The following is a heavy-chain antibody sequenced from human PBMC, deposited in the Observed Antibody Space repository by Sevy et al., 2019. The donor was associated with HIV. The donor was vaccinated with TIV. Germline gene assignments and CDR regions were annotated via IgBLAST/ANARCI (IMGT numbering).Heavy chain of an antibody. D-gene: IGHD7-27*01. CDR1: GGSFSGYY. CDR3: ARVSLGLYYYYYMDV. V-gene: IGHV4-34*01. J-gene: IGHJ6*03. Sequence: SETLSLTCAVYGGSFSGYYWSWIRQPPGKGLEWIGEINHSGSTNYNPSLKSRVTISVDTSKNQFSLKLSSVTAADTAVYYCARVSLGLYYYYYMDVWGKGTTVTVSS. CDR2: INHSGST.